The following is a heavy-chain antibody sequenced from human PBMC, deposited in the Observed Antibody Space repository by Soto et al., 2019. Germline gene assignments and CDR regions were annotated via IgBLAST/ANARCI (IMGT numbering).Heavy chain of an antibody. J-gene: IGHJ4*02. CDR2: IYPGDSDT. CDR1: GYSFASHW. Sequence: GESLKISCKGSGYSFASHWVAWVRQMPEKGLEWIGTIYPGDSDTKYSSAFRGHVTISADTSVSTTYLQWRSLEATDSAIYYCARYSGSYWHYLDFWGQGTLVTVSS. CDR3: ARYSGSYWHYLDF. V-gene: IGHV5-51*01. D-gene: IGHD1-26*01.